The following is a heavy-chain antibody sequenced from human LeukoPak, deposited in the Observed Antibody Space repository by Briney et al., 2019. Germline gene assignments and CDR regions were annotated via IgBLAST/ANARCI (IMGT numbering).Heavy chain of an antibody. J-gene: IGHJ6*02. Sequence: SETLSLTCTVSGGSISSYYWSWIRQPPGKGLEWIGYIYYSGSTNYNPSLKSRVTISVDTSKNQFSLKLSSVTAADTAMYYCAKHDGPNYYYYGMDVWGQGTTVTVSS. CDR1: GGSISSYY. CDR3: AKHDGPNYYYYGMDV. CDR2: IYYSGST. D-gene: IGHD5-24*01. V-gene: IGHV4-59*01.